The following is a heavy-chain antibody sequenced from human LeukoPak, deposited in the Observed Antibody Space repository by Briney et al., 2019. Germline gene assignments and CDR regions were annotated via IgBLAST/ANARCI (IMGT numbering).Heavy chain of an antibody. V-gene: IGHV3-74*01. CDR1: GFAFSTYW. CDR3: ARGYNYGMDV. CDR2: IHPDGSDT. J-gene: IGHJ6*02. D-gene: IGHD2-2*02. Sequence: GGALRLSCAVSGFAFSTYWMHWVRQAPGKGRVWVSLIHPDGSDTNYAASVKGRFTISRDNSKNTLYLQMNSLRADDTAVYYCARGYNYGMDVWGQGHTATVSS.